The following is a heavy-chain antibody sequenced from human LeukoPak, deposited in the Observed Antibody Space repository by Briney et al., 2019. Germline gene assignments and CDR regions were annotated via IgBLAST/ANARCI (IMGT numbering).Heavy chain of an antibody. V-gene: IGHV4-59*01. D-gene: IGHD3-10*02. CDR2: IYYSGST. J-gene: IGHJ4*02. Sequence: SETLSPTCTVSGGSISSYYWSWIRQPPGKGLEWIGYIYYSGSTNYNPSLKSRATISVDTSKNQFSLKLTSVTAADTAVYYCARYVLGYYFDYWGQGTLVTVSS. CDR3: ARYVLGYYFDY. CDR1: GGSISSYY.